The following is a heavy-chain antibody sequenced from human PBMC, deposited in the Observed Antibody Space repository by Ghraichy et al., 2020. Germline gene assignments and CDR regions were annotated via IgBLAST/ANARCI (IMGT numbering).Heavy chain of an antibody. Sequence: GGSLRLSCAASGFRFDDYAMHWVRQAPGKGLEWVSGISWKSGTIGYADSVKGRFTISRDNAKNSLYLHMNSLRAEDTALYYCAKGSSSSWYFGAYWGQGALVTVSS. J-gene: IGHJ4*02. D-gene: IGHD6-13*01. V-gene: IGHV3-9*01. CDR3: AKGSSSSWYFGAY. CDR1: GFRFDDYA. CDR2: ISWKSGTI.